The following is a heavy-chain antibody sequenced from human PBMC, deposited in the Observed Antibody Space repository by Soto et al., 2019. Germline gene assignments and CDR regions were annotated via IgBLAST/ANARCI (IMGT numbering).Heavy chain of an antibody. V-gene: IGHV3-33*01. D-gene: IGHD6-13*01. J-gene: IGHJ6*02. CDR2: IWYDGSNK. CDR3: ARDGFHSSSSVGCYRMDV. Sequence: GSLRLSCAASGFTFSSYGIHWVRQAPGKGLEWVAVIWYDGSNKYYADSVKGRFTISRDNSKNTLYLQMNSLRAEDTAVYYCARDGFHSSSSVGCYRMDVWGQGTTVTVSS. CDR1: GFTFSSYG.